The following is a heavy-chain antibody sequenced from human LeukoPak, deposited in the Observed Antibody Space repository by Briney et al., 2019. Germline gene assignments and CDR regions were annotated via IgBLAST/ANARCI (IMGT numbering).Heavy chain of an antibody. D-gene: IGHD4-11*01. J-gene: IGHJ4*02. CDR3: ASSSTVTTKPGFDY. V-gene: IGHV4-34*01. CDR1: GGSFSGYY. CDR2: INHSGST. Sequence: SETLSLTCAVYGGSFSGYYWSWIRQPPGKGLEWIGEINHSGSTNYNPSLKSRVTMSVDTSKNQFSLKLSSVTAADTAVYYCASSSTVTTKPGFDYWGQGTLVTVSS.